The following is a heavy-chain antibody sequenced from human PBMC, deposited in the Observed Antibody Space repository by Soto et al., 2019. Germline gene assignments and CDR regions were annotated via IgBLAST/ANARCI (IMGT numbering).Heavy chain of an antibody. CDR3: ARDRGGYDRLYYYHGMDV. Sequence: GGSLRLACAASGFTFSDYYMSWIRQAAGGGLEYISYISSSSGSTNYADSVKGRFTISRDNAKNSLYLQMSSLRAEDTAVYYCARDRGGYDRLYYYHGMDVWGQGTKVTVSS. CDR1: GFTFSDYY. D-gene: IGHD5-12*01. CDR2: ISSSSGST. J-gene: IGHJ6*02. V-gene: IGHV3-11*06.